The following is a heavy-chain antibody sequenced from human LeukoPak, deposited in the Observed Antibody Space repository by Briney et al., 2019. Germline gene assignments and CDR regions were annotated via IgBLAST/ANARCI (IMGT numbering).Heavy chain of an antibody. CDR3: AKIRDSSRYYQYYGMDV. CDR2: ISYDGSNK. V-gene: IGHV3-30*18. J-gene: IGHJ6*02. CDR1: GFTFRSYG. D-gene: IGHD6-13*01. Sequence: GGSLRLSCAASGFTFRSYGMHWVRQAPGKGLEWVAVISYDGSNKYYADSAKGRFTISRDNSKNTLYLQMNSLRAEDTAVYYCAKIRDSSRYYQYYGMDVWGQGTTVTVSS.